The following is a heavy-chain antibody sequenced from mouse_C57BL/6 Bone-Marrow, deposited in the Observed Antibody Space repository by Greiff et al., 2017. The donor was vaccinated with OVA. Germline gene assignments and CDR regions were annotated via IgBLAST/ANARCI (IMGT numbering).Heavy chain of an antibody. D-gene: IGHD2-2*01. J-gene: IGHJ4*01. V-gene: IGHV1-4*01. CDR2: INPSSGYT. CDR1: GYTFTSYT. Sequence: QVQLQQSGADLARPGASVKMSCKASGYTFTSYTMHWVKQRPGQGLEWIGYINPSSGYTKYNQKFKDKATLTADKSSSTAYMQLSSLTSEDSAVYYCARDYGYDYYAMDYWGQGTSVTVSS. CDR3: ARDYGYDYYAMDY.